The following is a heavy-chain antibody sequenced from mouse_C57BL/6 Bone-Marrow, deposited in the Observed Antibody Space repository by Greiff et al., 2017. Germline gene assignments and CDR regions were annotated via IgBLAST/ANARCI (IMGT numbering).Heavy chain of an antibody. Sequence: EVKLEESGGGLVQPGGSMKLSCVASGFTFSNYWMNWVRQSPEKGLEWVAQIRLKSDNYATHYAESVKGRFTISRDDSKSSVYLQMNNLRAEDTGIYYCTSLLRFSPFDYWGQGTTLTVSA. CDR3: TSLLRFSPFDY. J-gene: IGHJ2*01. D-gene: IGHD1-2*01. CDR2: IRLKSDNYAT. CDR1: GFTFSNYW. V-gene: IGHV6-3*01.